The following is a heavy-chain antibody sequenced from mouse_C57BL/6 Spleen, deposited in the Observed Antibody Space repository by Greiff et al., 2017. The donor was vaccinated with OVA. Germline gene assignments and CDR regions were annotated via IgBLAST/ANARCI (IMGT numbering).Heavy chain of an antibody. Sequence: VKLQESGAELVRPGTSVKVSCKASGYAFTNYLIEWVKQRPGQGLEWIGVINPGSGGTNYNEKFKGKATLTADKSSSTAYMQLSSLTSEDSAVYFCARSGTHAMDYWGQGTSVTVSS. V-gene: IGHV1-54*01. J-gene: IGHJ4*01. CDR2: INPGSGGT. D-gene: IGHD4-1*01. CDR3: ARSGTHAMDY. CDR1: GYAFTNYL.